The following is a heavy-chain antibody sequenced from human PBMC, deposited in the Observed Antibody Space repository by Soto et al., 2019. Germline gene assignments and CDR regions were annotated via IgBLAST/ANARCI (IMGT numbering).Heavy chain of an antibody. CDR1: GGSISSHY. D-gene: IGHD2-21*01. CDR2: VYYSGST. J-gene: IGHJ4*02. V-gene: IGHV4-59*11. CDR3: ARGAPGNLIPSDY. Sequence: SETLSLTCTVSGGSISSHYWSWIRQPPGKGLEWIGYVYYSGSTKYNPSLKSRVTISIDTSKNLFSLKLNSVTAADTAVYYCARGAPGNLIPSDYWGQGALVTVSS.